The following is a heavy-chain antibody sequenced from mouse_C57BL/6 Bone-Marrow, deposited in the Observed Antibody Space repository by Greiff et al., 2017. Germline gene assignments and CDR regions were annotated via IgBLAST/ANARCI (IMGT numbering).Heavy chain of an antibody. CDR2: ISYDGSN. J-gene: IGHJ2*01. CDR1: GYSITSGYY. CDR3: ARELVPYYFDY. Sequence: EVKLMESGPGLVKPSQSLSLTCSVTGYSITSGYYWNWIRQFPGNKLEWMGYISYDGSNNYNPSLKNRISITRDTSKNQFFLKLNSVTTEDTATYYCARELVPYYFDYWGQGTTLTVSS. D-gene: IGHD4-1*01. V-gene: IGHV3-6*01.